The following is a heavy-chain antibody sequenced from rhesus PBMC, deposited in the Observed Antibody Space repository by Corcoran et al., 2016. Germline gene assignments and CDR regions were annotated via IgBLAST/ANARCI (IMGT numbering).Heavy chain of an antibody. CDR3: ARDQGEKAAAGTNY. D-gene: IGHD6-31*01. CDR1: GYSISSGYS. V-gene: IGHV4-99*02. Sequence: QAQLQESGPGLVKPSETLSLTCAVSGYSISSGYSWGWIRQPPGQGLEYIGYISGSSGSTNYNPALKSRVTIAKDTTKNQFSLKLSSVTAADTAVYYCARDQGEKAAAGTNYWGQGVLVTVSS. J-gene: IGHJ4*01. CDR2: ISGSSGST.